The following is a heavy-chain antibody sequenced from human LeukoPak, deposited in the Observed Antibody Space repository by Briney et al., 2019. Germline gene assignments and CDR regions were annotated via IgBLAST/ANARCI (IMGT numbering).Heavy chain of an antibody. Sequence: GGSLRLSCAASGFTFSSYAMSWVRQAPGKGLEWVSAISGSGGSTYYADSVKGRFTISRDNSKNTLYLQMNSLRAEDTAVYYGAKAPLLSEMATIKLSWGQGTLVTVSS. V-gene: IGHV3-23*01. J-gene: IGHJ4*02. CDR1: GFTFSSYA. D-gene: IGHD5-24*01. CDR2: ISGSGGST. CDR3: AKAPLLSEMATIKLS.